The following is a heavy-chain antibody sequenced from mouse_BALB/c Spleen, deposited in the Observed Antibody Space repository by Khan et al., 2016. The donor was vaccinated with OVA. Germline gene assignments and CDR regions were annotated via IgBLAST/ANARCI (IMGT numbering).Heavy chain of an antibody. CDR1: GYSITSDYA. J-gene: IGHJ2*01. CDR2: ISYSGRT. V-gene: IGHV3-2*02. D-gene: IGHD1-1*01. Sequence: EVQLQESGPGLVKPSQSLSLTCTVTGYSITSDYAWNWIRQFPGNKLEWMAYISYSGRTSYNPSLKSRLSITRDTSKNQFFLQLNSVTTKDTATYYYARSVTSTTVVATDFDYWGQGTTLTVSS. CDR3: ARSVTSTTVVATDFDY.